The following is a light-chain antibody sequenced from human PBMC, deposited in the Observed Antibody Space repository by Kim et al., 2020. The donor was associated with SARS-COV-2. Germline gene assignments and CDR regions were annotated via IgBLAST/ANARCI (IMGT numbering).Light chain of an antibody. CDR3: QQSYSSPKT. V-gene: IGKV1-39*01. J-gene: IGKJ1*01. CDR2: AAS. CDR1: QSISSY. Sequence: ASIRDRVTITCRASQSISSYLHWYQQKPGKAPKLLIYAASNLQSGVPSSFSGSGSGTDFTLTISSLQPEDFATYYCQQSYSSPKTFGQGTKVDIK.